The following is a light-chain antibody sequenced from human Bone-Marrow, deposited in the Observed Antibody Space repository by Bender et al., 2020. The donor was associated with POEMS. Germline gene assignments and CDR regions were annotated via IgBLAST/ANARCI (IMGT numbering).Light chain of an antibody. CDR1: SSDVGAYNH. CDR3: SSYTTTSTSL. CDR2: DVS. J-gene: IGLJ1*01. Sequence: QSALTQPVSVSGSPGQSITISCTGTSSDVGAYNHVSWYQQHPGKAPKLMIYDVSNRPSGVSNRFSGSKSGNTASLTISGLQAEDEADYYCSSYTTTSTSLFGTGTKVTVL. V-gene: IGLV2-14*03.